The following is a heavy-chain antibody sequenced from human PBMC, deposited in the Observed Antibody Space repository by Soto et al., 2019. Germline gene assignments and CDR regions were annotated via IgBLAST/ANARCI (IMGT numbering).Heavy chain of an antibody. J-gene: IGHJ4*02. CDR2: ISSTSAYT. CDR1: GFTFSDYY. V-gene: IGHV3-11*05. CDR3: ARDPSRRSPPDY. Sequence: QVQLVESGGGLVKPGGSLRLSCTASGFTFSDYYMNWFRQAPGKGLEWVSYISSTSAYTKYADSVKGRFTISRDNAENLLYLQMDGLRAEDTAGYYCARDPSRRSPPDYWGQGTLVTVSS.